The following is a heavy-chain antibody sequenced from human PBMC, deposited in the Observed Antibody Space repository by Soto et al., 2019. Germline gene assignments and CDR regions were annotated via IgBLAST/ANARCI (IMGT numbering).Heavy chain of an antibody. CDR3: AKDLKPLWFGELCFDY. CDR2: ISYDGSNK. V-gene: IGHV3-30*18. J-gene: IGHJ4*02. CDR1: GFTFSSYG. D-gene: IGHD3-10*01. Sequence: GGSLRLSCAASGFTFSSYGMHWVRQAPGKGLEWVAVISYDGSNKYYADSVKGRFTISRDNSKNTLYLQMNSLRAEDTVVYYCAKDLKPLWFGELCFDYWGQGTLVTVSS.